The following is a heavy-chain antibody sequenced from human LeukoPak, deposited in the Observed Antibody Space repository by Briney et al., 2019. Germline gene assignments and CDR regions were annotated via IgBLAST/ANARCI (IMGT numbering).Heavy chain of an antibody. D-gene: IGHD3-10*01. V-gene: IGHV3-7*04. Sequence: GGSLRLSCAASGFTFSSYWMSWVRQAPGKGLEWVANIKQDGSEKYYVDSVKGRFTISRDNAKNSLYLQMNSLRAEDTAVYYCARVPYYYGSGSNYFDYWGQGTLVTVSS. CDR3: ARVPYYYGSGSNYFDY. J-gene: IGHJ4*02. CDR2: IKQDGSEK. CDR1: GFTFSSYW.